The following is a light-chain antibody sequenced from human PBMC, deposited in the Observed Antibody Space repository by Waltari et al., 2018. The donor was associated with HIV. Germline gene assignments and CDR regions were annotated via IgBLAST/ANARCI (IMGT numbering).Light chain of an antibody. CDR2: YDN. CDR3: QVWDSNSDQVV. Sequence: SYVLAQPPSVSVAPGTTARRTCAGNDVGSKNVHWYQQSPGKAHVVVIYYDNVRPSRIPERFSGSKSGKTATLTISRVEAGDEADFYCQVWDSNSDQVVFGGGTKLTVL. V-gene: IGLV3-21*04. CDR1: DVGSKN. J-gene: IGLJ2*01.